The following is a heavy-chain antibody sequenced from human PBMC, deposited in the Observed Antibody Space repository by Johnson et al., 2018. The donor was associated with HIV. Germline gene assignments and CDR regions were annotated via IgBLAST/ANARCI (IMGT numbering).Heavy chain of an antibody. J-gene: IGHJ3*02. V-gene: IGHV3-30*03. CDR1: GFTFSSYG. CDR2: ISYDGSNK. D-gene: IGHD3-3*01. CDR3: AREEVTIFGVAYDAFDI. Sequence: QVQLEESGGGVVQPGRSLRLSCAASGFTFSSYGMHWVRQAPGKGLEWVAVISYDGSNKYYADSVKGRFTISRDNSKNSLYLQMNSLRAEDTAVYYCAREEVTIFGVAYDAFDIWGQGTMVTVSS.